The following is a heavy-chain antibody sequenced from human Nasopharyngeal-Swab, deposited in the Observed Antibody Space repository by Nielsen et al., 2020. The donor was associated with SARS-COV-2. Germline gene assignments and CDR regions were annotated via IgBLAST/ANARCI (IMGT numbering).Heavy chain of an antibody. CDR1: GGSISSSNW. CDR3: ARVESGCSGGSCGDY. Sequence: SETLSLTCAVSGGSISSSNWWSWVRQPPGKGLEWIGEIYHSGSTNYNPSLKSRVTISVDKSKNQFSLKLSSVTAAGTAVYYCARVESGCSGGSCGDYWGQGTLVTVSS. CDR2: IYHSGST. D-gene: IGHD2-15*01. V-gene: IGHV4-4*02. J-gene: IGHJ4*02.